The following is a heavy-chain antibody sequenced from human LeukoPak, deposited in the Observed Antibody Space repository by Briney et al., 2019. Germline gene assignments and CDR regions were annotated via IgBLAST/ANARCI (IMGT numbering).Heavy chain of an antibody. J-gene: IGHJ4*02. V-gene: IGHV1-46*01. CDR3: ARGSGSSAYFDY. Sequence: ASVKVSCKASGYSFTSYYLHWVRQAPGQGLEWMGITNPSSGNTTYTQKIQGRVTMTRDTSTSTVYMELSSLRSEDTAVYYCARGSGSSAYFDYWGRGTLVTVSS. CDR2: TNPSSGNT. CDR1: GYSFTSYY. D-gene: IGHD3-22*01.